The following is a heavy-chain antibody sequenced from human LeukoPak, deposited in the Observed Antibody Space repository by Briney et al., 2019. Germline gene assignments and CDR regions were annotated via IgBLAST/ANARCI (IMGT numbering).Heavy chain of an antibody. Sequence: GGSLRLSCAASGFTFSSYSMNWVRQAPGKGLEWVSSISSSSSYIYYADSVKGRFTISRDNAKNSLYLQMNSLRAEDAAVYYCARVGITGTDYWGQGTLVTVSS. CDR2: ISSSSSYI. CDR3: ARVGITGTDY. J-gene: IGHJ4*02. CDR1: GFTFSSYS. V-gene: IGHV3-21*01. D-gene: IGHD1-20*01.